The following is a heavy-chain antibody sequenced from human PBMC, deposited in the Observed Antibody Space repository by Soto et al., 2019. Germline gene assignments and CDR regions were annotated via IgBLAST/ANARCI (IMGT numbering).Heavy chain of an antibody. V-gene: IGHV3-23*01. CDR2: ISGSSDNT. Sequence: EVQLLESGGGLVQPGGSLRLSCAASGFTISTYVMRWVRQAPGKGLEWVSAISGSSDNTYYADSARGRFTIYRDPSKSTLYLQMNSLRAEDTAVYYCAKDRKGSYCSGGTCYSFDYWGQGTLVTVSS. J-gene: IGHJ4*02. CDR3: AKDRKGSYCSGGTCYSFDY. CDR1: GFTISTYV. D-gene: IGHD2-15*01.